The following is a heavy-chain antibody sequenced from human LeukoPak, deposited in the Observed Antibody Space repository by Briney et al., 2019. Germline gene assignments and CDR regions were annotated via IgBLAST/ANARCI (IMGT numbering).Heavy chain of an antibody. CDR1: GFTFSSYW. CDR3: ARDPRSDFWSGYPPSLFDY. D-gene: IGHD3-3*01. V-gene: IGHV3-7*01. CDR2: IKQGGSEK. J-gene: IGHJ4*02. Sequence: PGGSLRLSCAASGFTFSSYWMSWVRQAPGKGLEWVANIKQGGSEKYYVDSVKGRFTISRDNAKNSLCLQMNSLRAEDTAVYYCARDPRSDFWSGYPPSLFDYWGQGTLVTVSS.